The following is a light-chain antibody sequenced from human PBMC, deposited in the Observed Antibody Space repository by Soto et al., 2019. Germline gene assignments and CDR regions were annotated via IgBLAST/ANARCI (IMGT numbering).Light chain of an antibody. CDR1: QSVAGN. V-gene: IGKV3-15*01. CDR3: QPYHNSTPIT. Sequence: EIVMTQSPATLSVSPGERATLSCRASQSVAGNLAWYQQRPGQAPRLLIYGASTRATGIPARFSGSGSGTELTLSISSLLSQDFISYYCQPYHNSTPITFGQGTRLEIQ. J-gene: IGKJ5*01. CDR2: GAS.